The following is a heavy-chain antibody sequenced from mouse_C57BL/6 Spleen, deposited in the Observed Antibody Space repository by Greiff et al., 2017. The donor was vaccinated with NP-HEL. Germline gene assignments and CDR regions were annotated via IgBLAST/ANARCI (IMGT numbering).Heavy chain of an antibody. CDR3: ALYGSTFEGYFDV. CDR1: GYSFTGYY. CDR2: INPSTGGT. V-gene: IGHV1-42*01. Sequence: EVQRVESGPELVKPGASVKISCKASGYSFTGYYMNWVKQSPEKSLEWIGEINPSTGGTTYNQKFKAKATLTVDKSSSTAYMQLKSLTSEDSAVYYCALYGSTFEGYFDVWGTGTTVTVSS. J-gene: IGHJ1*03. D-gene: IGHD1-1*01.